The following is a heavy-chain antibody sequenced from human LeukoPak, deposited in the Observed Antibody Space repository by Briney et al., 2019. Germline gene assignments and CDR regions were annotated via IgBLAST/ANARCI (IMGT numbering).Heavy chain of an antibody. J-gene: IGHJ4*02. CDR3: ARSRAGDGYNWCFDY. V-gene: IGHV1-69*13. Sequence: SVKVSCKASGGTFSSYAISRVRQAPGQGLEWMGGVIPIFGTANYAQKFQGRVTITADESTSTAYMELSSLRSEDTAVYYCARSRAGDGYNWCFDYWGQGTLVTVSS. CDR2: VIPIFGTA. D-gene: IGHD5-24*01. CDR1: GGTFSSYA.